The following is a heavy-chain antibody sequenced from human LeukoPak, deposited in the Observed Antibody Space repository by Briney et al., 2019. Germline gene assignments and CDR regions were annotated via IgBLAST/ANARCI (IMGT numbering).Heavy chain of an antibody. V-gene: IGHV4-34*01. J-gene: IGHJ4*02. CDR3: ARELTVAGYYFDY. Sequence: SETLSLTCAVYGGSFSGYYWSWIRQPPGKGLEWIGEINHSGSTNYNPSLKSRVTISVVTSKNQFSLKLSSVTAADTAVYYCARELTVAGYYFDYWGQGTLVTVSS. CDR1: GGSFSGYY. D-gene: IGHD6-19*01. CDR2: INHSGST.